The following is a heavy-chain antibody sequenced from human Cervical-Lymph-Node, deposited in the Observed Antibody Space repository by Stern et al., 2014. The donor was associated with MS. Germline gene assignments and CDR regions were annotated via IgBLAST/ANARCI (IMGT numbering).Heavy chain of an antibody. Sequence: EVQLVESGGGLIQPGGSLRLSCAPSGFTVSSTYLSWVRQAPGRGLEWVSIIFSGGATAYAVSVKGRFTISRDNSRNTLYLQMNSLRAEDTAFYYCARVPPGYGSNSFFDYWGQGNLVTVSS. CDR2: IFSGGAT. CDR1: GFTVSSTY. D-gene: IGHD4-23*01. CDR3: ARVPPGYGSNSFFDY. J-gene: IGHJ4*02. V-gene: IGHV3-53*01.